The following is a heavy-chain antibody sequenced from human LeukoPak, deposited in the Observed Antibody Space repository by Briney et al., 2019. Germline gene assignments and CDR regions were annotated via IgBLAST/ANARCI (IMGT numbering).Heavy chain of an antibody. V-gene: IGHV4-61*09. J-gene: IGHJ4*02. CDR1: GGSIKSGSYY. CDR3: ARGVLQDYYDISGFHHRGGIDY. D-gene: IGHD3-22*01. CDR2: VYTSGTT. Sequence: SETLSLTCSVSGGSIKSGSYYWTWIRQPAGTGLEWIGHVYTSGTTYYNSSLKSRVSISVDTSTNQFSLTLNSVTAAATAVYYCARGVLQDYYDISGFHHRGGIDYWGQGTLVTVSS.